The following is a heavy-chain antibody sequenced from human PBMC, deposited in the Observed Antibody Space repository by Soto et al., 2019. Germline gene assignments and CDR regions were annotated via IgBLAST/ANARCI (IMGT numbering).Heavy chain of an antibody. D-gene: IGHD3-9*01. Sequence: EVHLLEHGGQLVQPGESLRLSCAASGFTFRTFTMNWVRQAPGKGLEWVSGIIGGDGDKFYSDSVKGRFTISRDNSQDMLFLQMSSLRVDDTAVYYCAKDRDPDGIWTFDSWGQGTLVTVSS. CDR3: AKDRDPDGIWTFDS. CDR1: GFTFRTFT. J-gene: IGHJ5*01. V-gene: IGHV3-23*01. CDR2: IIGGDGDK.